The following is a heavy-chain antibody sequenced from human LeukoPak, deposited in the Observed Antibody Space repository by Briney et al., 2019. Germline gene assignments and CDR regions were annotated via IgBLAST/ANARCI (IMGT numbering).Heavy chain of an antibody. D-gene: IGHD4-17*01. V-gene: IGHV1-46*01. CDR2: INPSGGST. Sequence: ASVKVSCKASGYTFTSYYIHWMRQAPGQGLEWMGIINPSGGSTSYALKFQGRVTMTRDASTSTLYMELSSLRSEDTAVYYCARISDGDPEGAFDIWGQGTMVIVSS. CDR1: GYTFTSYY. J-gene: IGHJ3*02. CDR3: ARISDGDPEGAFDI.